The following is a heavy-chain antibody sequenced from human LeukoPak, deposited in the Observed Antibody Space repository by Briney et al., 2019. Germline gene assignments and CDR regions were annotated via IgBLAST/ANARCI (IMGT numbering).Heavy chain of an antibody. D-gene: IGHD3/OR15-3a*01. CDR3: ARGRWGWDTRSDWDL. Sequence: PSETLSLTCAVYGGTFRVYFWSWIRQAPGKGLEWIGEINLTGATNYKSSLKDRVTISTDTSKNQFSLKLTSVTAADTAVYYCARGRWGWDTRSDWDLWGQGILVPVSS. V-gene: IGHV4-34*01. CDR1: GGTFRVYF. CDR2: INLTGAT. J-gene: IGHJ4*02.